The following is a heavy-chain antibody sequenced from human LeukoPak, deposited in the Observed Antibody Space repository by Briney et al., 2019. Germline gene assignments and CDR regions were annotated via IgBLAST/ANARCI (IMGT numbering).Heavy chain of an antibody. J-gene: IGHJ3*02. CDR1: GYTFTGYY. CDR3: AREEPVAGTDAFDI. V-gene: IGHV1-2*02. CDR2: INPNSGGT. D-gene: IGHD6-19*01. Sequence: ASVKVSCKASGYTFTGYYMHWVRQAPGQGLEWMGWINPNSGGTNYAQKFQGRVTMTRDTSISTAYMELSRPRSDDTAVYYCAREEPVAGTDAFDIWGQGTMVTVSS.